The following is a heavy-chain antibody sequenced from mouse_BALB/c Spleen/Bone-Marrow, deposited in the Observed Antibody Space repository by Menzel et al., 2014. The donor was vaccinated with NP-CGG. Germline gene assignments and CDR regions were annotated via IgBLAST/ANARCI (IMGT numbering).Heavy chain of an antibody. Sequence: EVQVVESGPELVKPGASVKVSCKASGYAFTSYNMYWVKQSHGKSLEWIGYIDPYNGGTSYNQKFKGKATLTVDKSSSTAYMHLNSLTSEDSAVYYCNAWFAYWGQGTLVTVSA. CDR1: GYAFTSYN. J-gene: IGHJ3*01. CDR3: NAWFAY. V-gene: IGHV1S135*01. CDR2: IDPYNGGT.